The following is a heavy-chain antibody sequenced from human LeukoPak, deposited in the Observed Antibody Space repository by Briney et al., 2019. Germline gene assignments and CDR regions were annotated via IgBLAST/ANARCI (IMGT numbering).Heavy chain of an antibody. D-gene: IGHD3-10*01. CDR1: GYSISSGYY. J-gene: IGHJ4*02. CDR2: IYHSGST. CDR3: ARGVDYYGSEYYFDY. V-gene: IGHV4-38-2*01. Sequence: SETLSLTCAVSGYSISSGYYWGWIRQPPGKGLGWIGSIYHSGSTYYNPSLKSRVTISVDTSKNQFPLKLSSVTAADTAVYYCARGVDYYGSEYYFDYWGQGTLVTVSS.